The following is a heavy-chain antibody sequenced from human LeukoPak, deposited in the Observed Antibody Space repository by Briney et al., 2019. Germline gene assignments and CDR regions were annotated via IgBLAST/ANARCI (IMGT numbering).Heavy chain of an antibody. Sequence: ASVKVSCKASGYTFTNYYMHWVRQAPGQGLEWMGIINPSGGSTSYAQKFQGRVTMTRDMSTSTVYMELSSLRSDDTAVYYCARVQVYCSGGSCYSVRWFDPWGQGTLVTVSS. CDR1: GYTFTNYY. CDR3: ARVQVYCSGGSCYSVRWFDP. D-gene: IGHD2-15*01. CDR2: INPSGGST. J-gene: IGHJ5*02. V-gene: IGHV1-46*01.